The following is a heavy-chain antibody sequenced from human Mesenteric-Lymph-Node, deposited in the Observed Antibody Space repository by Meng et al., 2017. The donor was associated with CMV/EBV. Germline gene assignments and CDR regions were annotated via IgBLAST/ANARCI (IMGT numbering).Heavy chain of an antibody. CDR2: INPSGGNT. V-gene: IGHV1-46*01. CDR1: GYTFITYY. Sequence: ASVKVSCKATGYTFITYYMHWVRQAPGQGPEWMGIINPSGGNTSYAQKFQGRVTITRDTSTSTVYLELSGLKSEDTAVYYCARGPRERKEYCTSTRCYHGLGHYYYGMDVWGQGTTVTVSS. D-gene: IGHD2-2*01. CDR3: ARGPRERKEYCTSTRCYHGLGHYYYGMDV. J-gene: IGHJ6*02.